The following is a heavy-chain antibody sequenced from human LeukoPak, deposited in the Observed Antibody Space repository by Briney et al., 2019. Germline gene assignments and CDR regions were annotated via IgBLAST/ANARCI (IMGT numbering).Heavy chain of an antibody. Sequence: ASVKVSCKASGDAFNIHTINWVRQAPGQGLEWVGSIIPSFGIPSYAQKFRGRATISADTSTTTAYMDLTSLRSEDTAVYYCARDFWGTMVRGASMDVWGQGTTVTVSS. J-gene: IGHJ6*02. CDR3: ARDFWGTMVRGASMDV. D-gene: IGHD3-10*01. CDR1: GDAFNIHT. V-gene: IGHV1-69*10. CDR2: IIPSFGIP.